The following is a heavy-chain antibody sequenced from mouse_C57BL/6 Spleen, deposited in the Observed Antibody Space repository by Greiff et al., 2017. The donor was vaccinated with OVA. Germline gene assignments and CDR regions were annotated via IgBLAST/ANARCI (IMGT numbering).Heavy chain of an antibody. CDR1: GYTFTSYW. V-gene: IGHV1-69*01. Sequence: VKLQQPGAELVMPGASVKLSCKASGYTFTSYWMHWVKQRPGQGLEWIGEIDPSDSYTNYTQKFKGKSTLTVDKSSSTAYMQLSSLTSEDSAVYYCARAGSGGAMDYWGQGTSVTVSS. CDR2: IDPSDSYT. J-gene: IGHJ4*01. CDR3: ARAGSGGAMDY. D-gene: IGHD1-1*01.